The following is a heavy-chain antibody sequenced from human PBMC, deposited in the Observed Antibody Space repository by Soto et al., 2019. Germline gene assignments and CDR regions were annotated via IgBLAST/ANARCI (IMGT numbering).Heavy chain of an antibody. CDR3: ARDNLYGSGSYPTP. D-gene: IGHD3-10*01. Sequence: ASVKASCKASGYTFTSDGISWVRQAPGQGLEWMGWISAYNGNTNYAQKLQGRVTMTTDTSTSTAYMELRSLRSDDTAVYYCARDNLYGSGSYPTPWGKGTTVTVSS. CDR2: ISAYNGNT. V-gene: IGHV1-18*01. J-gene: IGHJ6*04. CDR1: GYTFTSDG.